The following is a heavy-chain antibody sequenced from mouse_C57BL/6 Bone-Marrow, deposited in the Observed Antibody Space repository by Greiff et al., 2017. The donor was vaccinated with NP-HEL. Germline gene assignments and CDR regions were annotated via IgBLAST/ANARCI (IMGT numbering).Heavy chain of an antibody. CDR2: IDPEGGET. V-gene: IGHV14-2*01. CDR1: GFNIKDYY. J-gene: IGHJ3*01. D-gene: IGHD2-5*01. CDR3: ARRDDYYSNPCAD. Sequence: VQLQQSGAELVKPGASVKLSCTASGFNIKDYYMHWVKQRTEQGLEWIGRIDPEGGETKYAAKFQGKATITADTSSNTAYLQLSSLTSEDTAGYYCARRDDYYSNPCADGGKGTRVTVSA.